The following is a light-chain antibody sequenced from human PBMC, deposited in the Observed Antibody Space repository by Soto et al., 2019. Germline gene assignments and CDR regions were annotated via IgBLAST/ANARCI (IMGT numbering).Light chain of an antibody. Sequence: QSVLTQPPSASEAPGQRVTISCSGSSSNIGSNTVNWYQQVPGTAPKLLIYTNNQRPSGVPDRFSGSKSGTSAALAISGLQFDDEATYYCATWDDSLNGPVFGGGTKLTVL. J-gene: IGLJ2*01. CDR1: SSNIGSNT. V-gene: IGLV1-44*01. CDR3: ATWDDSLNGPV. CDR2: TNN.